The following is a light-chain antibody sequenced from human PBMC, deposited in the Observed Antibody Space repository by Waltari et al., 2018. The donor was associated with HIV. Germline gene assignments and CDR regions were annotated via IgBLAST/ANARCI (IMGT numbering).Light chain of an antibody. CDR1: NIGTKR. CDR3: QVWDTTTDPYVI. J-gene: IGLJ2*01. V-gene: IGLV3-21*01. Sequence: SYVLTQPPSVSAAPGKTARITCGGKNIGTKRVHWYQQKAGQAPVVLIYHDTDRPSGIPDRLSGSNSEDTATLTIRRVEAGDEAVYYCQVWDTTTDPYVIFGGGTNLAV. CDR2: HDT.